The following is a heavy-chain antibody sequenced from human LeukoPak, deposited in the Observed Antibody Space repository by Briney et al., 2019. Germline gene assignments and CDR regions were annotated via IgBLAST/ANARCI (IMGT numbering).Heavy chain of an antibody. CDR2: ITESGGST. CDR3: ARETTVKENWYSDL. D-gene: IGHD4-17*01. CDR1: GLTFSSYD. V-gene: IGHV3-23*01. Sequence: GSLRLSCAASGLTFSSYDMSWVRQAPGKGLEWVSAITESGGSTYYADSVKGRFTISRDNSKNTLYLQMNSLRAEDTAVYYCARETTVKENWYSDLWGRGTLVTVSS. J-gene: IGHJ2*01.